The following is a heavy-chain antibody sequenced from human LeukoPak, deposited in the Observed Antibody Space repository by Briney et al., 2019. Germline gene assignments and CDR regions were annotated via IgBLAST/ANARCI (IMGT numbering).Heavy chain of an antibody. CDR2: ISGSGGST. D-gene: IGHD3-10*01. V-gene: IGHV3-23*01. J-gene: IGHJ4*02. CDR3: AKVSGSYTHFDY. Sequence: GGSLRLSCAASGFTFSSYAMSWVRQAPGKGLEWVSAISGSGGSTYYADSVKGRFTISRDNSKNTLYPQMNSLRAEDTAVYYCAKVSGSYTHFDYWGQGTLVTVSS. CDR1: GFTFSSYA.